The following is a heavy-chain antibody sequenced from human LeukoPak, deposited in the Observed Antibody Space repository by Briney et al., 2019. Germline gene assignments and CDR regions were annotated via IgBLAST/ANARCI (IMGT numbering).Heavy chain of an antibody. D-gene: IGHD1-1*01. CDR1: GGTFSSYA. CDR3: ARAELEEYYFDY. J-gene: IGHJ4*02. Sequence: ASVKVSCKASGGTFSSYASSWVRQAPGQGLEWMGWISAYNGNTNYAQKLQGRVTMTTDTSTSTAYMELRSLRSDDTAVYYCARAELEEYYFDYWGQGTLVTVSS. V-gene: IGHV1-18*01. CDR2: ISAYNGNT.